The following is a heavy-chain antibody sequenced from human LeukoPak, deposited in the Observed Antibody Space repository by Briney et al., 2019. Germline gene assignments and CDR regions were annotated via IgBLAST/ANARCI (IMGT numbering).Heavy chain of an antibody. Sequence: KVSCKASGYTFTGYYMHWVRQAPGQGLEWMGIIYPGDSDTRYSPSFQGQVTISADKSISTAYLQWSSLKASDTAMYYCARHEASSGYYLPFDYWGQGTLVTVSS. CDR1: GYTFTGYY. V-gene: IGHV5-51*01. CDR2: IYPGDSDT. CDR3: ARHEASSGYYLPFDY. J-gene: IGHJ4*02. D-gene: IGHD3-22*01.